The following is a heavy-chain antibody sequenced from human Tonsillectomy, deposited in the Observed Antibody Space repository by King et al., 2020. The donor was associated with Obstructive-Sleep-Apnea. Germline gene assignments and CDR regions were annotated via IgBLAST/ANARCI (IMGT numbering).Heavy chain of an antibody. CDR2: IYYIGRT. D-gene: IGHD6-19*01. CDR1: CGSISSSNYY. J-gene: IGHJ2*01. CDR3: ARDPYSSGWYWYFDL. Sequence: QLQESGPGLVKPSETLSLSCTVSCGSISSSNYYWGWIRQPPGKGLEWIGDIYYIGRTYYNPSLKSRVTISVDTSKNQFSLKVSSVTAADTAVYYCARDPYSSGWYWYFDLWGRGTLVTVSS. V-gene: IGHV4-39*07.